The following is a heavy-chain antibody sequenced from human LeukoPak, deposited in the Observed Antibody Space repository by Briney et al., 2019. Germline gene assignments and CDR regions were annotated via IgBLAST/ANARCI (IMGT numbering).Heavy chain of an antibody. J-gene: IGHJ3*02. CDR2: IRGSGGIT. V-gene: IGHV3-23*01. CDR1: RFTFSDYT. D-gene: IGHD3-22*01. CDR3: AKVLLLADYYDSSGYYLSAFDI. Sequence: GGSLRLSCAASRFTFSDYTMSWVRQAPGKGLEWVSAIRGSGGITYYADSVKGRFAISRDNSKNMLYLQMSSLRGEDTAIYYCAKVLLLADYYDSSGYYLSAFDIWGQGTMVTVSS.